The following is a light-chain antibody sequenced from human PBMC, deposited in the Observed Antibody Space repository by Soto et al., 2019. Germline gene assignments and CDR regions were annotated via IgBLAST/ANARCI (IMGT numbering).Light chain of an antibody. J-gene: IGLJ1*01. Sequence: QSALTQPPSASGSPGQSVTISCTGTSSDVGGYNYVSWYQQHPGKAPKLMIYEVSKRPSGVPDRFSGSKSGNTASLTVSGLQADDEAEYYCSSYAGSLYVFGTGTKLTVL. CDR1: SSDVGGYNY. CDR2: EVS. V-gene: IGLV2-8*01. CDR3: SSYAGSLYV.